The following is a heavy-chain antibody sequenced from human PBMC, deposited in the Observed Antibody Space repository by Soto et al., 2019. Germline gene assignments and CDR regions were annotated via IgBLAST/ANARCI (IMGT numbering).Heavy chain of an antibody. CDR2: ITTSGGNT. CDR3: AGRYCTNGVCYTNYYYYIDV. Sequence: EVQLLESGGGLVQPGGSLRLSCAASGFTFSTYAMSWVRQAPGKGLEWVSTITTSGGNTYYADSVQGRFPISIDNSKNTLYLQMNSLRAEDTAVYYCAGRYCTNGVCYTNYYYYIDVWGKGTPVTVSS. D-gene: IGHD2-8*01. V-gene: IGHV3-23*01. J-gene: IGHJ6*03. CDR1: GFTFSTYA.